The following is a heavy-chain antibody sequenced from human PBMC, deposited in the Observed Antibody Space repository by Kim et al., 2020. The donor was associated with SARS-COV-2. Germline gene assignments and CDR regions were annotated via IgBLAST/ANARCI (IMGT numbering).Heavy chain of an antibody. D-gene: IGHD3-16*01. Sequence: GGSLRLSCSASGFTFSNYGMHWVRQAPGKGLEHVSGIKTIGGSTYYADSVKGRFTISRDDSKNTLYLQMSSLRGDDTAMYYCVKDFTWLAHFDYWGQGILVTVSS. CDR1: GFTFSNYG. CDR2: IKTIGGST. V-gene: IGHV3-64D*06. CDR3: VKDFTWLAHFDY. J-gene: IGHJ4*02.